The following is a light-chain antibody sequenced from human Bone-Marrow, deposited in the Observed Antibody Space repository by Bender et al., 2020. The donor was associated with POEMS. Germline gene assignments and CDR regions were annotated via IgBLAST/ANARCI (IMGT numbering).Light chain of an antibody. V-gene: IGLV2-14*02. CDR2: DVS. J-gene: IGLJ3*02. CDR1: NSDLGSYNL. CDR3: QSYDNSLGGWV. Sequence: QSALTQPASVSGSPGQSITISCTGSNSDLGSYNLVSWYQHHPGKAPKLMIYDVSNRPSGVSNRFSGSKSGNTASLTISGLQAEDEGDYYCQSYDNSLGGWVFGGGTKLTVL.